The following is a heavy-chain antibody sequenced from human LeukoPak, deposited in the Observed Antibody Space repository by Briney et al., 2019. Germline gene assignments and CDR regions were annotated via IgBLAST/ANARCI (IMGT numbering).Heavy chain of an antibody. J-gene: IGHJ4*02. D-gene: IGHD3-22*01. CDR3: ARGVVHYYDSSGYFARPSYYFDY. CDR2: IYYSGRT. Sequence: SETLSLTCTVSGGPISSYYWRWIRQPPGKGLERIGYIYYSGRTNYNPSLKSRVTISVDTSKNQFSLKLSSVTAADTAVYYCARGVVHYYDSSGYFARPSYYFDYWGQGTLVTVSS. V-gene: IGHV4-59*01. CDR1: GGPISSYY.